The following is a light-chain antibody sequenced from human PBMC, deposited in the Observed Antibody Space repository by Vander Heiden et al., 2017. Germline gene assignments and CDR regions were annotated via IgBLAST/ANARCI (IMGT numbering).Light chain of an antibody. CDR3: SSYAGSDTYV. J-gene: IGLJ1*01. Sequence: QSALTQPPSASGSPGPSVTISCTGTSSDVGAYNYVSWYQQHPGQAPKLMIFDVTKRPSGVPDRFSGSKSGNTASLTVSGLQAEDEADYYCSSYAGSDTYVFGTGTKVTVL. CDR2: DVT. V-gene: IGLV2-8*01. CDR1: SSDVGAYNY.